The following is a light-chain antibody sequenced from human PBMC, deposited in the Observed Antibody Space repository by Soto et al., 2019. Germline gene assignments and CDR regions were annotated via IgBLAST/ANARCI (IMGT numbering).Light chain of an antibody. V-gene: IGKV1-39*01. CDR2: AAS. CDR1: QSISTY. J-gene: IGKJ2*02. Sequence: DIQMTQSPSSLSASVGDRVTITCRASQSISTYLNWYQQKPGKAPKLLIYAASSLQSGVPSRLSGSGSGPEFTLTISSLQPEDFATYYCQQSYSTLGTFGQGTKLEIK. CDR3: QQSYSTLGT.